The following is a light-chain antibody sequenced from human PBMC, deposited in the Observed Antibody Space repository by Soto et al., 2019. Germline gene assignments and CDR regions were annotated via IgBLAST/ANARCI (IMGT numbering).Light chain of an antibody. V-gene: IGLV1-44*01. CDR2: NNH. Sequence: QSVLIQPPSASGTPGQWVSISCSGSNSNIGSGSVNWYQQLPGAAPKLLIYNNHQRPSGVPDRFSGSKSDNTASLTVSGLRADDEGLYFCSSYGGSNTFVFGSGTKLTVL. CDR1: NSNIGSGS. J-gene: IGLJ1*01. CDR3: SSYGGSNTFV.